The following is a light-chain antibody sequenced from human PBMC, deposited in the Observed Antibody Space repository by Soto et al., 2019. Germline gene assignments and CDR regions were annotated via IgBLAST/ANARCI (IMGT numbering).Light chain of an antibody. CDR1: QSIANY. CDR3: QQTDSFPRT. Sequence: DIQMTQSPSSLSASVGDRVTITCRASQSIANYLNWYQQKPGTAPKLLIFAASSLQSGVPSRLSGSGSGTDFTLTISSLQPEDFATYYCQQTDSFPRTFGQGTKVDI. V-gene: IGKV1-39*01. J-gene: IGKJ1*01. CDR2: AAS.